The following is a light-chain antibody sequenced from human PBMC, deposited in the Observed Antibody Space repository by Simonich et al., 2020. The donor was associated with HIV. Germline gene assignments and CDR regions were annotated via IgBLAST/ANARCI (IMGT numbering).Light chain of an antibody. CDR2: NAS. CDR3: QLRSNCPLT. Sequence: EIVLTQSTATLSLSPGERATLTCRASQSVSSYLALYQQKPGQTPILIIYNASYSATGIPARFSGSGSGTDFTLTISSLEPEDFAVYYCQLRSNCPLTFGGGTKVEIK. CDR1: QSVSSY. V-gene: IGKV3-11*01. J-gene: IGKJ4*01.